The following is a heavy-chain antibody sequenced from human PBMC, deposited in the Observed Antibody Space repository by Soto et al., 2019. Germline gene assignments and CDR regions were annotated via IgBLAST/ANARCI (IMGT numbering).Heavy chain of an antibody. CDR3: GSHPGIAAAGNLWFDP. CDR2: IYYSGST. J-gene: IGHJ5*02. Sequence: PSETLSLTCTVSGGSISSYYWSWIRQPPGKGLEWIGYIYYSGSTNYNPSLKSRVTISVDTSKNQFSLKLSSVTAADTAVYYCGSHPGIAAAGNLWFDPWGQGTLVTVSS. D-gene: IGHD6-13*01. CDR1: GGSISSYY. V-gene: IGHV4-59*01.